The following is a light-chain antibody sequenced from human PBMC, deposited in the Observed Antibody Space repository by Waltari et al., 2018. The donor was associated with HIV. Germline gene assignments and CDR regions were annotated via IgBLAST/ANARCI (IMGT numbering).Light chain of an antibody. CDR1: QSLLHNNGYNY. CDR3: MQALEIPLT. Sequence: DIVMTQPPFFLPVSPGEPASISCSSSQSLLHNNGYNYLNWYMQRPGQSPPLLIYLASHRASGVPDRFSGSGSGTDFTLHIKKVEADDVGLYFCMQALEIPLTFGGGTKVEIK. CDR2: LAS. J-gene: IGKJ4*01. V-gene: IGKV2-28*01.